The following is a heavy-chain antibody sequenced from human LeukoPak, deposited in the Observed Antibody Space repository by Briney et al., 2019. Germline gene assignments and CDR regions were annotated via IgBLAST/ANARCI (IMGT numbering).Heavy chain of an antibody. CDR3: ARTSSSWDWFDP. CDR1: RGSISSYY. D-gene: IGHD6-13*01. CDR2: IYYSGST. J-gene: IGHJ5*02. Sequence: SETLSLTCTVSRGSISSYYWSWIRQPPGKGLEWIGYIYYSGSTNYNPSLKSRVTISVDTSKNQFSLKLSSVTAADTAVYYCARTSSSWDWFDPWGQGTLVTVSS. V-gene: IGHV4-59*01.